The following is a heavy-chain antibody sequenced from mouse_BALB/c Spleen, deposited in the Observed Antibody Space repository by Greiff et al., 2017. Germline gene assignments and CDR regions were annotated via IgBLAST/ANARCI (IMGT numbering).Heavy chain of an antibody. CDR1: GFSLTSYG. V-gene: IGHV2-5-1*01. CDR2: IWRGGST. CDR3: AKRGYGNYPMDY. D-gene: IGHD2-10*02. Sequence: VQLVESGPSLVQPSQSLSITCTVSGFSLTSYGVHWVRQSPGKGLEWLGVIWRGGSTDYNAAFMSRLSITKDNSKSQVFFKMNSLQADDTAIYYCAKRGYGNYPMDYWGQGTAVTVSS. J-gene: IGHJ4*01.